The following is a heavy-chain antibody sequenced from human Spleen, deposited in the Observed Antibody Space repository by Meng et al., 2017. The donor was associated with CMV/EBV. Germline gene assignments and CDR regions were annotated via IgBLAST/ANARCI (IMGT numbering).Heavy chain of an antibody. CDR3: ARGVHGYCSGGSCYDRRYFDY. CDR1: GGSCIGDY. CDR2: INHSGST. V-gene: IGHV4-34*01. D-gene: IGHD2-15*01. J-gene: IGHJ4*02. Sequence: QLHVQQWGAGLLKRVETRYLICAAYGGSCIGDYWSWIRQPPGKGLEWIGEINHSGSTNYNPSLKSRATISVDTSKNQSSLKLSSVTAADTAVYYCARGVHGYCSGGSCYDRRYFDYWGQGTLVTVSS.